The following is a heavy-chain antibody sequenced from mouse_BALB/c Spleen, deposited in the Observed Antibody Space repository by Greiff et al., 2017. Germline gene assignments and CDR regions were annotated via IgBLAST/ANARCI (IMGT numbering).Heavy chain of an antibody. CDR3: ARDYGSSYWYLDV. CDR2: IYPGGGYT. Sequence: VQLQQSGAELVRPGTSVTISCKASGYTFTNYWLGWVKQRPGHGLEWIGDIYPGGGYTNYNEKFKGKATLTADTSSSTAYMQLSSLTSEDSAVYFCARDYGSSYWYLDVWGAGTTVTVSS. V-gene: IGHV1-63*02. CDR1: GYTFTNYW. D-gene: IGHD1-1*01. J-gene: IGHJ1*01.